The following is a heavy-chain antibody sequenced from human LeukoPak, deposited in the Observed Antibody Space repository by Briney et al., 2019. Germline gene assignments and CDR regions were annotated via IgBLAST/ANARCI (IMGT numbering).Heavy chain of an antibody. CDR3: ARSNSAAMFYWSFDL. V-gene: IGHV4-59*01. J-gene: IGHJ2*01. CDR1: GDSITSYY. D-gene: IGHD2-2*01. CDR2: VFYTGST. Sequence: SETLSLTCDVSGDSITSYYWSWIRQPPGKGREWIGYVFYTGSTNYTPSLKSRVTISRDTPKNQVSLRLSSVTAADTAMYYSARSNSAAMFYWSFDLWGRGTLVTVSS.